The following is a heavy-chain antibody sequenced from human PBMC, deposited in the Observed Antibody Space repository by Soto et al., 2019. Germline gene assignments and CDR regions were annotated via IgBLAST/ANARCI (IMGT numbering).Heavy chain of an antibody. J-gene: IGHJ6*02. CDR2: IIPIFGTA. D-gene: IGHD6-13*01. CDR3: ARGGSSQVPYYYYGMDV. V-gene: IGHV1-69*12. Sequence: QVQLVQSGAEVKKPGSSVKVSCKASGGTFSSYAISWVRQAPGQGLEWMGGIIPIFGTANYAQKFQGRVTITADESTSTAYMELCSLRSEDTAVYYCARGGSSQVPYYYYGMDVWGQGTTVTVSS. CDR1: GGTFSSYA.